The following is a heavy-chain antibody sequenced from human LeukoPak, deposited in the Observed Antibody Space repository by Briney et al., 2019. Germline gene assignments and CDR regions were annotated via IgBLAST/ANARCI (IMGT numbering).Heavy chain of an antibody. Sequence: GASVKVSCKASGYTFTGYYMHRVRQAPGQGLEWMGWINPNSGGTNYAQKFQGRVSMTRDTSISTAYMELSRLRSDDTAVYYCARDRYYGSGSYPYWGQGTLVTVSS. CDR3: ARDRYYGSGSYPY. J-gene: IGHJ4*02. D-gene: IGHD3-10*01. V-gene: IGHV1-2*02. CDR1: GYTFTGYY. CDR2: INPNSGGT.